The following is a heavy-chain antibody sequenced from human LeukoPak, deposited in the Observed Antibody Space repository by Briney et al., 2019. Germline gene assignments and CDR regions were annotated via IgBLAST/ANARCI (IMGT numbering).Heavy chain of an antibody. CDR1: GGSISSYY. V-gene: IGHV4-59*08. Sequence: SETLSLTCTVSGGSISSYYWSWIRQPPGKGLERIAYIYYSGSTNYNPSLKSRVTISVDTSKNQFSLKLNSVTAADTAVYYCARHVDYDPFFDYWGQGILVTVSS. CDR3: ARHVDYDPFFDY. CDR2: IYYSGST. J-gene: IGHJ4*02. D-gene: IGHD4-17*01.